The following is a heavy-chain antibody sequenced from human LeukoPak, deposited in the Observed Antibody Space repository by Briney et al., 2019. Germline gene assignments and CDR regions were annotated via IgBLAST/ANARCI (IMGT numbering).Heavy chain of an antibody. CDR1: GFTFSSYA. CDR3: AKDRDGYNSLEDY. Sequence: GGSLRLSCAASGFTFSSYAMNWVRQAPGKGLEWVSTISGSGDSTYYADSVKGRFTISRDNSRNTLSLQMNSLRAEDTAIYYCAKDRDGYNSLEDYWGQGTLVTVSS. CDR2: ISGSGDST. V-gene: IGHV3-23*01. D-gene: IGHD5-24*01. J-gene: IGHJ4*02.